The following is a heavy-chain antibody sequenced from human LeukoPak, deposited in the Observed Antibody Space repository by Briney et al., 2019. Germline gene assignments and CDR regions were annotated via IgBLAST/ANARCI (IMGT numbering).Heavy chain of an antibody. CDR3: AREHSSGWYSPGFDY. D-gene: IGHD6-19*01. CDR1: GFTFTTYA. J-gene: IGHJ4*02. CDR2: ISSSGSTI. V-gene: IGHV3-48*03. Sequence: SGRSLRLSCAASGFTFTTYAMNWVRQAPGKGLEWVSYISSSGSTIYYADSVKGRFTISRDNAKNSLYLQMNSLRAEDTAVYYCAREHSSGWYSPGFDYWGQGTLVTFAS.